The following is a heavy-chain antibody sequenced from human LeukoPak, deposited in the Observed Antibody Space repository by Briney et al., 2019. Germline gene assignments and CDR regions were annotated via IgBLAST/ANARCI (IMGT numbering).Heavy chain of an antibody. CDR3: ASYCSSTSCNTRGFDP. D-gene: IGHD2-2*02. J-gene: IGHJ5*02. Sequence: GGSLRLSCAASGFTFNNYWMSWVRQAPGKGLEWVANIKQDGSEKYYVDSVKGRFTISRDNAMNSLYLQMNSLRAEDTAVYYCASYCSSTSCNTRGFDPWGQGTLVTVSS. CDR1: GFTFNNYW. V-gene: IGHV3-7*01. CDR2: IKQDGSEK.